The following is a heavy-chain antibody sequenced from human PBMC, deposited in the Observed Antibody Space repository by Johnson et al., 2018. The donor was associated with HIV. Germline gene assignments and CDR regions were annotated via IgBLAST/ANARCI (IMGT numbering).Heavy chain of an antibody. D-gene: IGHD6-13*01. CDR1: GFTFSSYG. J-gene: IGHJ3*02. Sequence: QVQLVESGGGVVQPGRSLRLSCAASGFTFSSYGMHWVRQAPGNGLEWVAVISYDGSNKYYVDSVKGRFTISRDNSKNTLYLQMNSLIAEDTAVYYCARAYSSSWYRDDAFYIWGQGTMVTVFS. V-gene: IGHV3-30*03. CDR2: ISYDGSNK. CDR3: ARAYSSSWYRDDAFYI.